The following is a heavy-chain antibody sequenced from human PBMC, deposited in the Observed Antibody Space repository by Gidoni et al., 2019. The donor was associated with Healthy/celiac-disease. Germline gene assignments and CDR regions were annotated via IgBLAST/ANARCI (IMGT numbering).Heavy chain of an antibody. D-gene: IGHD3-9*01. CDR1: GFTFSGSA. CDR3: TRLGAFDWSKPTSSDAFDI. V-gene: IGHV3-73*02. CDR2: IRSKANSYAT. Sequence: EVQLVESGGGLVQPGGSLKLPCAASGFTFSGSAMHWVRQASGKGLEWVGRIRSKANSYATAYAASVKGRFTISRDDSKNTAYLQMNSLKTEDTAVYYCTRLGAFDWSKPTSSDAFDIWGQGTMVTVSS. J-gene: IGHJ3*02.